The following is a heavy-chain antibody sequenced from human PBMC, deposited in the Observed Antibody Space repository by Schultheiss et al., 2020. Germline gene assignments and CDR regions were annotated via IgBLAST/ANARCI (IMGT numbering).Heavy chain of an antibody. V-gene: IGHV4-61*08. D-gene: IGHD6-13*01. CDR2: IYYSGST. Sequence: SETLSLTCAVSGGSISSGGYYWSWIRQPPGKGLEWIGYIYYSGSTNYNPSLKSRVTISVDTSKNQFSLKLSSVTAADTAVYYCARALIAAAGTWWFDPWGQGTLGTVAA. CDR1: GGSISSGGYY. CDR3: ARALIAAAGTWWFDP. J-gene: IGHJ5*02.